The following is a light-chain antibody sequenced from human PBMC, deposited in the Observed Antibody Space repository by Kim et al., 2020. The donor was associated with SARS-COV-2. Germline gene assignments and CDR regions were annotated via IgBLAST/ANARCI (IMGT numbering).Light chain of an antibody. CDR1: QSVGTF. CDR2: GIS. J-gene: IGKJ4*01. V-gene: IGKV3-15*01. CDR3: QQYSDWPLT. Sequence: VSPGERAPLSCRARQSVGTFLAWYQQPPGQAPRPLIHGISTRATGSPARFSGSGSGTEFTLTISSLQSEDFVVYYCQQYSDWPLTFGGGTKLEI.